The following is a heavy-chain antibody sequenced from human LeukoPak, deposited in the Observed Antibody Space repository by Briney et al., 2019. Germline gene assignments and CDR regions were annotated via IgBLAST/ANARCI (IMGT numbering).Heavy chain of an antibody. Sequence: GGSLRLSCAASGFTFSSYSMNWVRQAPGKGLEWVSSISSSSSYIYYADSVKGRFTISRDNAKNSLYLQMNSLRAEDTAVYYCARFGGGDYDFWSDYYYYGMDVWGQGTTVTVSS. V-gene: IGHV3-21*01. CDR2: ISSSSSYI. J-gene: IGHJ6*02. CDR3: ARFGGGDYDFWSDYYYYGMDV. D-gene: IGHD3-3*01. CDR1: GFTFSSYS.